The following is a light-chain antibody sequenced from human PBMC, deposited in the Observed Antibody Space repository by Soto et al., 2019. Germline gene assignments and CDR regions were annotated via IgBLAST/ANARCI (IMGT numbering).Light chain of an antibody. CDR3: QQYGNSPYT. J-gene: IGKJ2*01. CDR1: QSVSSSY. CDR2: GAS. V-gene: IGKV3-20*01. Sequence: IVLTQSPGTLSLSPGERATLSCRAIQSVSSSYLAWYQQKPGQAHRLLIYGASSRATGIPDRFSGSGSGTDFTLTISRLEPEDFAVYYCQQYGNSPYTFGQGTELQIK.